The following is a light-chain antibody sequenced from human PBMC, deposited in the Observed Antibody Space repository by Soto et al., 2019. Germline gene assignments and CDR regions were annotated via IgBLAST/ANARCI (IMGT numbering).Light chain of an antibody. J-gene: IGKJ4*01. CDR1: QSVSSSY. Sequence: EILFTQSPGTLSLSPGERPTLSCRASQSVSSSYLAWYQQKPGQAPRLLIYGASTRATGIPARFSGSGSGTEFTLTISRLEPEDFAVYYCQQYGSSPLTFGGGTKVDIK. V-gene: IGKV3-20*01. CDR2: GAS. CDR3: QQYGSSPLT.